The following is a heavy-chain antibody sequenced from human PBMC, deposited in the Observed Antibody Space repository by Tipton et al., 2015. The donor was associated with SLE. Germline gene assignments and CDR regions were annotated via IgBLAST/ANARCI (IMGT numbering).Heavy chain of an antibody. Sequence: TLSLTCAVYGGSFSGYYWSWIRQPPGKGLEWIGEIKHSGSTNYNPSLKSRVTISVDTSKNQFSLKLSSVTAADTAVYYCATESGHYDFWSGYYTHYYYMDVWGKGTTVTVSS. J-gene: IGHJ6*03. CDR2: IKHSGST. V-gene: IGHV4-34*01. CDR1: GGSFSGYY. CDR3: ATESGHYDFWSGYYTHYYYMDV. D-gene: IGHD3-3*01.